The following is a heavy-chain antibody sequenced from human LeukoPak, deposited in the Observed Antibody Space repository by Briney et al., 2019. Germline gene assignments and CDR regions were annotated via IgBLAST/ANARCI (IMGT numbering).Heavy chain of an antibody. D-gene: IGHD3-3*01. V-gene: IGHV1-69*05. J-gene: IGHJ6*03. CDR1: GGTFSSLA. Sequence: GASVKVSCKASGGTFSSLAISWVRQAPGQGLEWMGGIIPIFGTANYAQKFQGRVTITTDESTSTAYMELSSLRSEDTAVYYCASSNFGVAHYYYYYMDVWGKGTTVTASS. CDR2: IIPIFGTA. CDR3: ASSNFGVAHYYYYYMDV.